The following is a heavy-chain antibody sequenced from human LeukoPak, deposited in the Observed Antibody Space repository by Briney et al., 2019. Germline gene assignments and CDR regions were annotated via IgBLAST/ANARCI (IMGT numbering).Heavy chain of an antibody. CDR3: ARDQRGFSYSKYYFDY. J-gene: IGHJ4*02. V-gene: IGHV3-33*01. CDR1: GFSFSSYG. D-gene: IGHD5-18*01. CDR2: IWYDGTNK. Sequence: GGSLRLSCAASGFSFSSYGMHWVRQAPGKGLEWVAVIWYDGTNKYYADSVKGRFTISRDNSKNTLYLQTNSLRAEDTAVYYCARDQRGFSYSKYYFDYWGQGTLVTVSS.